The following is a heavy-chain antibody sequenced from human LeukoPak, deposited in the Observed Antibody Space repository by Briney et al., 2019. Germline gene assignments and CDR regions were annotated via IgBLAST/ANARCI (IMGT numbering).Heavy chain of an antibody. CDR3: AREKYYYDSSGYYYLYYFDY. CDR1: GFTVGSNY. V-gene: IGHV3-53*01. D-gene: IGHD3-22*01. CDR2: IYSGGST. Sequence: GGSLRLSCAASGFTVGSNYMSWVRQAPGKGLEWVSVIYSGGSTYYADSVKGRFTISRDNSKNTLYLQMNSLRAEDTAVYYCAREKYYYDSSGYYYLYYFDYWGQGTLVTVSS. J-gene: IGHJ4*02.